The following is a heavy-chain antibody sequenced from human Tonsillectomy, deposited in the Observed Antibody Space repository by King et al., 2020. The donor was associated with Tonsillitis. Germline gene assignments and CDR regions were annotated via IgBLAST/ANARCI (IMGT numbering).Heavy chain of an antibody. J-gene: IGHJ3*02. V-gene: IGHV4-59*01. CDR1: GGSISSYY. CDR2: IYYSGST. D-gene: IGHD5-24*01. CDR3: AREVEGDGYNYDAFDI. Sequence: QLQESGPGLVKPSETLSLTCTVSGGSISSYYWSWIRQPPGKGLEWIGYIYYSGSTNYNPSLKSRVTISVDTSKNQFSLKLSSVTAADTAVYYCAREVEGDGYNYDAFDIWGQGTMVTVSS.